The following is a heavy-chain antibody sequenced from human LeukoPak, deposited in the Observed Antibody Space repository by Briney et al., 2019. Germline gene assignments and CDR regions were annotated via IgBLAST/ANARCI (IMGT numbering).Heavy chain of an antibody. CDR2: IYYSGST. V-gene: IGHV4-39*07. J-gene: IGHJ4*02. Sequence: SETLSLTCTVSGGSISSSSYYWGWIRQPPGKGLEWIGIIYYSGSTYYNPSLKSRVTISVDTSKNQFSLKLSSVTAADTAVYYCARDITLGRAAAGIFDYWGQGTLVTVSS. CDR3: ARDITLGRAAAGIFDY. CDR1: GGSISSSSYY. D-gene: IGHD6-13*01.